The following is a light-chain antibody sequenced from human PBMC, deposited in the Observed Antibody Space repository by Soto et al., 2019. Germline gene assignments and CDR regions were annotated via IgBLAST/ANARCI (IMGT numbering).Light chain of an antibody. J-gene: IGKJ1*01. Sequence: EVVMTNSAATLSVSPGERATLSCRASQGVSSNLAWYQQKPGQAPRLLIYDASNRATGIPARFSGSGSGTDFTLTISSLEPEDFAVYYCQQYVCSPCTFGQGTMLDIK. CDR2: DAS. V-gene: IGKV3D-15*01. CDR1: QGVSSN. CDR3: QQYVCSPCT.